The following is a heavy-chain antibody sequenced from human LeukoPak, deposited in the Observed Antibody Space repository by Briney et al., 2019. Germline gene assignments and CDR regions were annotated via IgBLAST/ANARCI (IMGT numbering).Heavy chain of an antibody. V-gene: IGHV1-69*13. CDR1: GGTFSSYA. Sequence: ASAKVSCKASGGTFSSYAISWVRQAPGQGLEWMGGIIPIFGTANYAQKFQGRVTITADESTSTAYMELSSLRSEDTAVYYCAREEKGFWSGYYGRAFDIWGQGTMVTVSS. J-gene: IGHJ3*02. D-gene: IGHD3-3*01. CDR2: IIPIFGTA. CDR3: AREEKGFWSGYYGRAFDI.